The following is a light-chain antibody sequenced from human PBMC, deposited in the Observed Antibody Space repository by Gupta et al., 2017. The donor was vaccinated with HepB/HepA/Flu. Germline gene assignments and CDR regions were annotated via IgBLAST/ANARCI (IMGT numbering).Light chain of an antibody. V-gene: IGKV1-39*01. Sequence: DILMTQSPLSLSASGGDTITITCRASQSIDTYLNWYQQKPGKAPKLLISAAIDLQSGVPSRFSGSGSGTDFTLTISGLQPEDLATYYCQQTYDTPQTFGQGTQVDIK. CDR3: QQTYDTPQT. J-gene: IGKJ1*01. CDR2: AAI. CDR1: QSIDTY.